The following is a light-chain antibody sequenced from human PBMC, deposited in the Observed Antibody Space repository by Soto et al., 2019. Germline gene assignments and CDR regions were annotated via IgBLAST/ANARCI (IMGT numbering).Light chain of an antibody. Sequence: DIQMTQSPSSLSASVGDRVTITCRASQSISSYLNWYQQKPGKAPKLLIYGASSLQSGVPSRFSGGGSGTDFTLTISSLQPEDFATYYCQQSYSTLALTFGGGTKVEIK. CDR1: QSISSY. J-gene: IGKJ4*01. CDR3: QQSYSTLALT. V-gene: IGKV1-39*01. CDR2: GAS.